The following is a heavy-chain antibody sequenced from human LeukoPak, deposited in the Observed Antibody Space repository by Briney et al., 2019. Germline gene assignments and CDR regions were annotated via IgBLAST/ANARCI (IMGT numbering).Heavy chain of an antibody. CDR1: GFTFSNYW. J-gene: IGHJ5*02. D-gene: IGHD6-13*01. CDR2: IKQDGSEK. CDR3: ARVRWQQLLRAPLSWFDP. Sequence: PGGSLRLSCAASGFTFSNYWMSWVRQAPGKGLEWVANIKQDGSEKYYVDSVKGRFTISRDDTKNSLYLQMNSLRVEDTAVYYCARVRWQQLLRAPLSWFDPWGRGTLVTVSS. V-gene: IGHV3-7*01.